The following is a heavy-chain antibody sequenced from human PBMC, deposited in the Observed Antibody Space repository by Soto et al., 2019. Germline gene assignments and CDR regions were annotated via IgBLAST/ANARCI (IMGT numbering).Heavy chain of an antibody. D-gene: IGHD5-18*01. CDR1: GFTFSSSG. CDR3: ARDAWIQLWLRYGMDV. CDR2: IWYDGSNK. V-gene: IGHV3-33*01. Sequence: GSLRLSCAASGFTFSSSGMHWVRQAPGKGLEWVAVIWYDGSNKYYADSVKGRFTISRDNSKNTLYLQMNSLRAEDTAVYYCARDAWIQLWLRYGMDVWGQGTTVTVSS. J-gene: IGHJ6*02.